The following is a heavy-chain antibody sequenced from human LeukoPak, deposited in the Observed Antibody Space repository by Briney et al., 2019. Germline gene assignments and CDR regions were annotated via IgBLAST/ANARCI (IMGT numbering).Heavy chain of an antibody. CDR1: GFTFNTRA. CDR3: ARVAVAFNYFDY. V-gene: IGHV3-21*01. D-gene: IGHD6-19*01. J-gene: IGHJ4*02. CDR2: ISSSSSYI. Sequence: GGSLRLSCAASGFTFNTRAMSWVRQAPGKGLEWVSSISSSSSYIYYADSVKGRFTISRDNAKNSLSLQMNSLRAEDTAVYYCARVAVAFNYFDYWGQGTLVTVSS.